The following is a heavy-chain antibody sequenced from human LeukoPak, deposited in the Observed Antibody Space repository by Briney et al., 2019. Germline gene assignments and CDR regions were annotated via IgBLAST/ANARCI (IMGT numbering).Heavy chain of an antibody. J-gene: IGHJ4*02. V-gene: IGHV4-59*08. Sequence: SETLSLTCSVSGGSISSYYWSWIRQPPGKGLEWIGYISYSGSTYYNPSLKSRVTISVDTSENQFSLKLSSVTAADTAVYYCARNGRQQAYYFDYWGQGTLVTVSS. CDR3: ARNGRQQAYYFDY. CDR1: GGSISSYY. D-gene: IGHD6-13*01. CDR2: ISYSGST.